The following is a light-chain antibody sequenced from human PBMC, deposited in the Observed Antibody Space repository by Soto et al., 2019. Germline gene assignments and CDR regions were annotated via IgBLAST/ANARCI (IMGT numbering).Light chain of an antibody. Sequence: QAVVTQEPSLTVSPGGTVTLTCGSSTGAVTTGHSPYWFQQKPGQAPRTLIYDTSNRHSRTPARFSGSLLGGKAALTLSGAQPEDEAEYYCLLSYSRARPYVFGTGTKLTVL. CDR1: TGAVTTGHS. V-gene: IGLV7-46*01. CDR3: LLSYSRARPYV. CDR2: DTS. J-gene: IGLJ1*01.